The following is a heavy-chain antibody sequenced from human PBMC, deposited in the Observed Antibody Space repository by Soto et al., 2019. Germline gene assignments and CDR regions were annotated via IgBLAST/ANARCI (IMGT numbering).Heavy chain of an antibody. J-gene: IGHJ3*01. CDR1: GYSFDSYA. V-gene: IGHV1-18*01. Sequence: QVQLVQSGATQEKPGASVKVSCEAFGYSFDSYAYSWVRQAPGQGLEWMGRIGSGYTKYAQKLQGRVTMTTDTSTNTAYMELRSLRYDDTALYYCARENDPYGFDLWGQGTMVTVSS. CDR2: IGSGYT. CDR3: ARENDPYGFDL.